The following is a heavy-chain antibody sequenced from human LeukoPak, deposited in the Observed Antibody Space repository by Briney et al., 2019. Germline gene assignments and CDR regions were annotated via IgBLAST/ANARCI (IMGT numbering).Heavy chain of an antibody. CDR3: ARERASFTYYYDSSGLNWFDP. V-gene: IGHV1-3*01. J-gene: IGHJ5*02. CDR2: INAGNGNT. D-gene: IGHD3-22*01. CDR1: GGTFSSYA. Sequence: ASVKVSCKASGGTFSSYAISWVRQAPGQRLEWMGWINAGNGNTKYSQKFQGRVTITRDTSASTAYMELSSLRSEDTAVYYCARERASFTYYYDSSGLNWFDPWGQGTLVTVSS.